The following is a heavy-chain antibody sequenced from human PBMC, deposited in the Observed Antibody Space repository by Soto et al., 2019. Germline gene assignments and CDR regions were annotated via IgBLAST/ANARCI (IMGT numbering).Heavy chain of an antibody. CDR1: GYTFTSYG. V-gene: IGHV1-18*01. J-gene: IGHJ4*02. D-gene: IGHD3-22*01. CDR3: ASAGRRAGYYDSSGYYYEAEVDY. CDR2: ISAYNGNT. Sequence: QVQLVQSGAEVKKPGASVKVSCKASGYTFTSYGISWVRQAPGQGLEWMGWISAYNGNTNYAQKLQGRVTMTTDTATSTAYMELGRLRSAATAVADCASAGRRAGYYDSSGYYYEAEVDYWGQGTLVTVSS.